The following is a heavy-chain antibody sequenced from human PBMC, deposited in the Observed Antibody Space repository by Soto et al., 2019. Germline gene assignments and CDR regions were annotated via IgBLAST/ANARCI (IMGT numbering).Heavy chain of an antibody. CDR2: MTPNSGHT. J-gene: IGHJ6*03. D-gene: IGHD3-10*01. CDR1: GYTFSSFD. CDR3: ARGVEEDSGSGSSWYMDV. V-gene: IGHV1-8*01. Sequence: QVQLVQSGAEVRKPGASVKVSCKASGYTFSSFDINWVRQAAGHGLEWMGWMTPNSGHTGYAQKFQGRVTMPRNTSTSTVYMEPSTLTSEDTAVYYWARGVEEDSGSGSSWYMDVWGRGTTVTVSS.